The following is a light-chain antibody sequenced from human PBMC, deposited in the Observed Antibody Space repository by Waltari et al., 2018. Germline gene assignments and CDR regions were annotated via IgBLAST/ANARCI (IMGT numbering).Light chain of an antibody. CDR1: SSNIGAGYD. J-gene: IGLJ2*01. V-gene: IGLV1-40*01. CDR2: GNS. Sequence: QSVLTQPPSVSGAPGQRVTISCTGSSSNIGAGYDVHWYQQLPGTAPKLLIYGNSNRHSGVPDRCSGSKSGTSASLAITGLQAEDEADYYCQSYDSSLSGSVFGGGTKLTVL. CDR3: QSYDSSLSGSV.